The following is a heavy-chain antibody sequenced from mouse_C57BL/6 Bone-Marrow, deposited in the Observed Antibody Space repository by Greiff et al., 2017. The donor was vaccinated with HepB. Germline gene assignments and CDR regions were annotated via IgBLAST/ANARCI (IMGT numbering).Heavy chain of an antibody. CDR1: GYTFTSYG. D-gene: IGHD2-4*01. CDR3: ARDEAFYYDYEFAY. V-gene: IGHV1-81*01. CDR2: IYPRSGNT. Sequence: VKLQESGAELARPGASVKLSCKASGYTFTSYGISWVKQRTGQGLEWIGEIYPRSGNTYYNEKFKGKATLTADKSSRTAYMELRSLTSEDSAVYFCARDEAFYYDYEFAYWGQGTLVTVSA. J-gene: IGHJ3*01.